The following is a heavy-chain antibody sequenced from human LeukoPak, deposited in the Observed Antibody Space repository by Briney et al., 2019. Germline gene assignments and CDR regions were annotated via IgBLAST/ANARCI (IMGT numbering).Heavy chain of an antibody. CDR1: GFTFDDYA. D-gene: IGHD2-2*01. V-gene: IGHV3-9*01. CDR3: ASGTTDIVVVPATLRNYYFDY. Sequence: PGGSLRLSCAASGFTFDDYAMHWVRQAPGKGLEWVSGISWNSGSIGYADSVKGRFTISRDNAKNSLYLQMNSLRSEDTAVYYCASGTTDIVVVPATLRNYYFDYWGQGTLVTVSS. CDR2: ISWNSGSI. J-gene: IGHJ4*02.